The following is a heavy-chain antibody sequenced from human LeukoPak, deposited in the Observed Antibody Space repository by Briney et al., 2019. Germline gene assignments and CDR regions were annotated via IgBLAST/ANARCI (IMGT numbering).Heavy chain of an antibody. CDR1: GVTFSIDA. CDR3: ARAQADRSGWYGFDY. CDR2: ISYDVNNK. J-gene: IGHJ4*02. Sequence: VRSLRLSSAPSGVTFSIDAIHGVRHAPHRGVECGSVISYDVNNKYYTHSVKGRFTISRDNSKNTLYLQMNSLRAEDTAVYYCARAQADRSGWYGFDYWGQGTLVTVSS. D-gene: IGHD6-19*01. V-gene: IGHV3-30*04.